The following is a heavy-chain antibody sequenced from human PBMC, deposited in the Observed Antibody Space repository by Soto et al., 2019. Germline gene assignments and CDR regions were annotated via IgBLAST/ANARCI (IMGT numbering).Heavy chain of an antibody. CDR1: GFTFSSYS. J-gene: IGHJ6*02. V-gene: IGHV3-21*01. D-gene: IGHD3-10*01. Sequence: EVQLVESGGGLVKPGGSLRLSCAASGFTFSSYSMNWVRQAPGKGLEWVSSISSSSSYIYYADSVKGRFTISRDNAKNSLYLQMNSLRAEDTAVYYCARVPRKMLLWFGEEAMDVWGQGTTVTVSS. CDR2: ISSSSSYI. CDR3: ARVPRKMLLWFGEEAMDV.